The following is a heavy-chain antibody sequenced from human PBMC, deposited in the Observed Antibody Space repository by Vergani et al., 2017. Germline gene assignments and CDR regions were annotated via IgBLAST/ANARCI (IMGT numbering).Heavy chain of an antibody. CDR1: GGTFSSYA. Sequence: QVQLVQSGAEVKKPGSSVKVSCKASGGTFSSYAISWVRQAPGQGLEWMGGIIPIFGTANYAQKFQGRVTITADESTSTAYMELSSLRSEDTAVYYCAGAGIVGAATVYYYYYMDVWGKGTTVTVSS. CDR2: IIPIFGTA. D-gene: IGHD1-26*01. J-gene: IGHJ6*03. CDR3: AGAGIVGAATVYYYYYMDV. V-gene: IGHV1-69*01.